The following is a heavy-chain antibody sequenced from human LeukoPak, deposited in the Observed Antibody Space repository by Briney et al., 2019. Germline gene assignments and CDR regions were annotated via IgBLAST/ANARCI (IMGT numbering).Heavy chain of an antibody. J-gene: IGHJ4*02. D-gene: IGHD1-26*01. CDR1: GFTFSSYS. CDR2: ISSSSSTI. Sequence: GGSLRLSCAASGFTFSSYSMNWVRQAPGKGLEGGSYISSSSSTIYYADSVKGRFTISRDNAKNSLYLQMNSLRDEDTAVYYCARDPQGGAGFDYWGQGTLVTVAS. CDR3: ARDPQGGAGFDY. V-gene: IGHV3-48*02.